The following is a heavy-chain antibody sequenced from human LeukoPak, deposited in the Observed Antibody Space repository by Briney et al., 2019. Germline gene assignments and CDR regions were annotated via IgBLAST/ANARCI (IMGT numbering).Heavy chain of an antibody. V-gene: IGHV4-34*01. Sequence: SETLSLTCGVYGGSFSGDYWSWVRQPPGKGLEWIGEINHSGSASYNPSLKSRVTISVDTSKIQFSLKLSSVTAADTAVYYCARHPDDSSGYQTGFDYWGQGTLVTVSS. J-gene: IGHJ4*02. D-gene: IGHD3-22*01. CDR2: INHSGSA. CDR3: ARHPDDSSGYQTGFDY. CDR1: GGSFSGDY.